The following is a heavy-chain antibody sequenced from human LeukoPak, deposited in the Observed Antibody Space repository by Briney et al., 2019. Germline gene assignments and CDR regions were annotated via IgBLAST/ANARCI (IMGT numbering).Heavy chain of an antibody. V-gene: IGHV3-7*01. CDR1: GLTFRSYW. Sequence: TGGSLRLSCAASGLTFRSYWMTWVRHAPGKGLEWVANIKEDGSEKYYVESVKGRFTISRDNAKNSLYLQMNSLRVEDTAVYYCAKGSQPLRYFDWPYDYWGQGTLVTVSS. CDR2: IKEDGSEK. D-gene: IGHD3-9*01. J-gene: IGHJ4*02. CDR3: AKGSQPLRYFDWPYDY.